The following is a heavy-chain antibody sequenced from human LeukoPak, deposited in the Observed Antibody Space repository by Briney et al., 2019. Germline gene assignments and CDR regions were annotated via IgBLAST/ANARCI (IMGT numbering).Heavy chain of an antibody. J-gene: IGHJ4*02. CDR3: AREYSSGWYGYTDY. CDR1: GFTFDDYA. Sequence: GGSLRLSCAASGFTFDDYAMHWVRQAPGKGLEWVSGISWNSGSIGYADSVKGRFTISRDNSKNTLYLQMNSLRAEDTAVYYCAREYSSGWYGYTDYWGQGTLVTVSS. D-gene: IGHD6-19*01. V-gene: IGHV3-9*01. CDR2: ISWNSGSI.